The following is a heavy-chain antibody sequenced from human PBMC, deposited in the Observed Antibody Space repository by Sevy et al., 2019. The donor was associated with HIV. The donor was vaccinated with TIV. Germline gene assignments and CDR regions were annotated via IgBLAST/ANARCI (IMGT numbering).Heavy chain of an antibody. CDR3: AREQLTGVKPDYFDY. J-gene: IGHJ4*02. V-gene: IGHV3-7*01. Sequence: GGSLRLSCAVSGFTFSNYWMSWVRQAPGKGLECVANINQDGGEKYYLDPVKGRFFVSTDNAKNPLYLQMDSMRAVDTDVYDCAREQLTGVKPDYFDYWGQGTLVTVSS. D-gene: IGHD1-20*01. CDR2: INQDGGEK. CDR1: GFTFSNYW.